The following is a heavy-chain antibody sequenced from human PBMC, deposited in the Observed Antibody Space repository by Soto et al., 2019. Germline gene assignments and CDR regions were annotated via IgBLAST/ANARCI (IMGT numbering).Heavy chain of an antibody. CDR3: VRYREGYNLVGEN. Sequence: EVQLVESGGGLVQPGGSLRVSCAASGFTFSSYWMHWVRQAPGKGLVLVSRINGDESSTTYADSVKGRFTISRDNAKNTLSLQMNSLRAEDSAIYYCVRYREGYNLVGENWGQGTLVTVSS. CDR1: GFTFSSYW. J-gene: IGHJ4*02. V-gene: IGHV3-74*01. D-gene: IGHD5-12*01. CDR2: INGDESST.